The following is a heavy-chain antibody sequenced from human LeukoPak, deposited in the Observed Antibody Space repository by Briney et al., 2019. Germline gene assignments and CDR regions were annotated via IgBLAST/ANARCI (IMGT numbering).Heavy chain of an antibody. CDR2: IFPGDSDT. CDR3: ARRPLHSLNWLAP. CDR1: GDRFISYW. Sequence: GESLKISCKGYGDRFISYWVAWVRQMPGKGLEWMGIIFPGDSDTRYSPSIQGQVTISVDRSISTAYLQWSSLKASDTAIYYCARRPLHSLNWLAPWGQGTLVTVSS. J-gene: IGHJ5*02. V-gene: IGHV5-51*01.